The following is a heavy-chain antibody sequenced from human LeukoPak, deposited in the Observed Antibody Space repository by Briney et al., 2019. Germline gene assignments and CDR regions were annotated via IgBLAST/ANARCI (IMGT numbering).Heavy chain of an antibody. CDR3: ARRFITMVRGVIYYFDY. CDR1: GGSFSGYY. V-gene: IGHV4-34*01. Sequence: SETLSLTCAVYGGSFSGYYWSWIRQPPGKGLEWIGEINHSGSTNYNPSLTSRVTISVDTSKNQFSLKLSSVTAADTAVYYCARRFITMVRGVIYYFDYWGQGTLVTVSS. CDR2: INHSGST. J-gene: IGHJ4*02. D-gene: IGHD3-10*01.